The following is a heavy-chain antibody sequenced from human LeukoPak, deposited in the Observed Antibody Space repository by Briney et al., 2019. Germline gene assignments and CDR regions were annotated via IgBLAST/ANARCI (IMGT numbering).Heavy chain of an antibody. Sequence: ASVKVSCKASGYTFTGYYMHWVRQAPGQGLEWMGWINPNSGGTNYAQKFQVRVTMTRNTSISTAYMELSSLRSEDTAVYYCARGRDSGSYSDYWGQGTLVTVSS. D-gene: IGHD3-10*01. CDR1: GYTFTGYY. CDR3: ARGRDSGSYSDY. CDR2: INPNSGGT. J-gene: IGHJ4*02. V-gene: IGHV1-2*02.